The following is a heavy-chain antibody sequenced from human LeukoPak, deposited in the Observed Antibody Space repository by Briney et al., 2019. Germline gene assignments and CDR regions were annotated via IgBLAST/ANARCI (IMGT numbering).Heavy chain of an antibody. Sequence: PSETLSLTCTVSGGSISSYYWSWIRQPPGKGLEWIGYIYYSGSTYYNPSLKSRVTISVDTSKNQFSLKLSSVTAADTAVYYCARDSTDNWFDPWGQGTWSPSPQ. V-gene: IGHV4-59*12. CDR2: IYYSGST. J-gene: IGHJ5*02. CDR1: GGSISSYY. CDR3: ARDSTDNWFDP.